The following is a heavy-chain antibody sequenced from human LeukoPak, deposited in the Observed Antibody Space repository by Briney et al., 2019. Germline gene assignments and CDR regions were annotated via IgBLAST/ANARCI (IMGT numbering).Heavy chain of an antibody. CDR1: GGSISSGGYY. V-gene: IGHV4-30-2*03. J-gene: IGHJ5*02. CDR3: ARHRIPSIKQQLDGNNWFDP. Sequence: SETLSLTCTVSGGSISSGGYYWSWIRQPPGKGLEWIGYIYHSGSTYYNPSLKSRVTISVDTSKNQFSLKLSSVTAADTAVYYCARHRIPSIKQQLDGNNWFDPWGQGTLVTVSS. CDR2: IYHSGST. D-gene: IGHD6-13*01.